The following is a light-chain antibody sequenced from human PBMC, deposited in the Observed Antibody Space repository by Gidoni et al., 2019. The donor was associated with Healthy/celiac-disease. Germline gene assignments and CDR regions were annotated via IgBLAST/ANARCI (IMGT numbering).Light chain of an antibody. CDR2: AAS. Sequence: EIVLTQSPATLSLSPGERATLSCRASQSVSSYLAWYQQKPGQAPRLLIYAASNRATGIPARFSGSGSGTDFTLTISSLEPEDFAVYYCQQRSNWPRAFXGXTKVEIK. V-gene: IGKV3-11*01. CDR3: QQRSNWPRA. J-gene: IGKJ4*01. CDR1: QSVSSY.